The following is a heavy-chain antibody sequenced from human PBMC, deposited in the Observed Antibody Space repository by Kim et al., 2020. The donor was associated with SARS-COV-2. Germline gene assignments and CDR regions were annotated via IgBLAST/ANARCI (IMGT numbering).Heavy chain of an antibody. J-gene: IGHJ4*02. V-gene: IGHV5-51*01. Sequence: GESLKISCKGSGYSFTSYWIGWVRQMPGKGLEWMGIIYPGDSDTRYSPSFQGQVTISADKSISTAYLQWSSLKASDTAMYYCARSKTPRYYYDSSGYHSHFGYWGQGTLVTVSS. D-gene: IGHD3-22*01. CDR1: GYSFTSYW. CDR2: IYPGDSDT. CDR3: ARSKTPRYYYDSSGYHSHFGY.